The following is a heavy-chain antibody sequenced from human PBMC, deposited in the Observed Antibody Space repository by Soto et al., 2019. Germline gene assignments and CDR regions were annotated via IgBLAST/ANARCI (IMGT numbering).Heavy chain of an antibody. D-gene: IGHD6-19*01. Sequence: GGSLRLSCAASGFTFSSYGMHWVRQAPGKGLEWVAVISYDGSNKYYADSVKGRLTISRGNSKNTLYLQMNSLRAEDTAVYYCAKDGYSSGWPQIELGYYFDYWGQGTLVTVSS. V-gene: IGHV3-30*18. J-gene: IGHJ4*02. CDR3: AKDGYSSGWPQIELGYYFDY. CDR2: ISYDGSNK. CDR1: GFTFSSYG.